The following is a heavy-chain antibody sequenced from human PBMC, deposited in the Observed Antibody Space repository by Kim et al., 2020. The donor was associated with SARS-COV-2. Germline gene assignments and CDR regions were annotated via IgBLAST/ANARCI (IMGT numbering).Heavy chain of an antibody. J-gene: IGHJ3*02. CDR1: GFTFSDYY. V-gene: IGHV3-11*01. CDR3: AREPQDHAFDI. Sequence: GGSLRLSCAASGFTFSDYYMSWIRQAPGRGLEWVSWISSSDNTICYADSVKGRFTISRDNAKKSLYLQMNSLRVEDTAVYYCAREPQDHAFDIWGQGTMV. CDR2: ISSSDNTI.